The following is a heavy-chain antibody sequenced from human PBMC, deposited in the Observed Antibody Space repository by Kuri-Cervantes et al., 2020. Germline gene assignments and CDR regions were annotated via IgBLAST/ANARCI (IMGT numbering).Heavy chain of an antibody. J-gene: IGHJ4*02. CDR1: GGSISSGDYY. CDR2: IYYSGST. CDR3: ATSVQWLAPFDY. D-gene: IGHD6-19*01. V-gene: IGHV4-30-4*01. Sequence: LRLSCTVSGGSISSGDYYWSWIRQPPGKGLEWIGYIYYSGSTYYNPSLKSRVTISVDMSKNQFSLKLNSVTATDTAVYYCATSVQWLAPFDYWGQGTLVTVSS.